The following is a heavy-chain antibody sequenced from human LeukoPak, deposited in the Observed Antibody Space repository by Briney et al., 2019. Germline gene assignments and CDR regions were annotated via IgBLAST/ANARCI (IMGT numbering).Heavy chain of an antibody. D-gene: IGHD4/OR15-4a*01. CDR1: GYSIRNGFR. Sequence: PSETLSLTCIVSGYSIRNGFRWGWIRLSPGKGLEWIGSIDYSGRPSYNPSLKSRVSISVDTSKNLFSLNLASVIAADTAIYLCARSEINDYMKFWGQGLQVIVSS. CDR3: ARSEINDYMKF. CDR2: IDYSGRP. J-gene: IGHJ4*02. V-gene: IGHV4-38-2*02.